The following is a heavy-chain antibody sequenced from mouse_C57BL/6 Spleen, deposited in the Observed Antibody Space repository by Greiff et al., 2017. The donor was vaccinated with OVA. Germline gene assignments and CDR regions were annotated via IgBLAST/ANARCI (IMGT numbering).Heavy chain of an antibody. D-gene: IGHD2-4*01. CDR3: ARGIYYDYDGYFDV. CDR1: GYTFTDYY. Sequence: EVQLQQSGPELVKPGASVKISCKASGYTFTDYYMNWVKQSHGKSLEWIGDINPNNGGTSYNQKFKGKATLTVDKSSSTAYMELRSLTSEDSAVYYCARGIYYDYDGYFDVWGTGTTVTVSS. V-gene: IGHV1-26*01. J-gene: IGHJ1*03. CDR2: INPNNGGT.